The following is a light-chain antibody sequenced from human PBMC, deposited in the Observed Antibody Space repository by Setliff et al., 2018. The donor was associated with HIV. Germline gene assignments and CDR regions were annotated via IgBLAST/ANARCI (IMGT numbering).Light chain of an antibody. Sequence: QSVLTQPASVSGSPGQSITISCTGSSSDVGSYNLFSWYQQHPGKAPKLMIYEVTERPSGVSNRFSGSKSATTASLTISGLQAEDEADYYCCSYAGSSTYVFGTGTKVTVL. CDR3: CSYAGSSTYV. CDR1: SSDVGSYNL. J-gene: IGLJ1*01. CDR2: EVT. V-gene: IGLV2-23*02.